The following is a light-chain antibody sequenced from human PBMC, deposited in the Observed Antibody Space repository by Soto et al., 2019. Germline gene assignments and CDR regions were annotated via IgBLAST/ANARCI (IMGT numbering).Light chain of an antibody. V-gene: IGKV3-11*01. Sequence: EIVLTQSSATLSLSPGERATLSCRASQSVTSNALAWYQQKPGQAPMLLIYGVSSRATGIPDRFSGSGSGTDFTLTISSLEPEDFAVYYCQQRSKWPLTFGGGTKVEIK. J-gene: IGKJ4*01. CDR1: QSVTSN. CDR3: QQRSKWPLT. CDR2: GVS.